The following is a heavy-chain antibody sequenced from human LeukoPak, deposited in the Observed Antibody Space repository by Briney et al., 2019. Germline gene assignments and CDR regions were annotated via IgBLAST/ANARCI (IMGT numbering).Heavy chain of an antibody. V-gene: IGHV1-24*01. J-gene: IGHJ3*02. CDR1: GYTLTELS. CDR3: ARVRSSGYYDPGAFDI. Sequence: ASVKVSCKVSGYTLTELSMHWVRQAPGKGLEWMGGFDPEDGETIYAQKFQGRVTITADKSTSTAYMELSSLRSEDTAVYYCARVRSSGYYDPGAFDIWGQGTMVTVSS. CDR2: FDPEDGET. D-gene: IGHD3-22*01.